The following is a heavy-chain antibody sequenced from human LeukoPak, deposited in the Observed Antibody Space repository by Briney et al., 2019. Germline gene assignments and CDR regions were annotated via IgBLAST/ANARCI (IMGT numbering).Heavy chain of an antibody. V-gene: IGHV1-18*01. CDR3: ARGYSYGSDYYYGMDV. CDR2: ISGYNGNT. CDR1: GYTFTSYA. D-gene: IGHD5-18*01. Sequence: GASVKVSCKASGYTFTSYAISWVRQAPGQGLEWMGWISGYNGNTKYAQKVQGRVTMTTDTSTSTAYMEPRSLRSDDTAVYYCARGYSYGSDYYYGMDVWGQGTTVTVSS. J-gene: IGHJ6*02.